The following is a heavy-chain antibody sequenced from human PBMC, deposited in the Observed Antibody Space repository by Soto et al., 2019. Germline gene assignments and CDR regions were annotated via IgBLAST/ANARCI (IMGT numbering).Heavy chain of an antibody. J-gene: IGHJ6*04. V-gene: IGHV3-64*01. D-gene: IGHD3-9*01. CDR2: ISSNGGST. CDR3: AGDPSGFPYDILAGSDV. Sequence: EVQLVESGGGLVQPGGFLRLSCAASGFTFSSYAMHWVRQAPGKGLEYVSAISSNGGSTYYANSVKGRFTISRDNSKNTLYLQMGSLRAEDMAVYYCAGDPSGFPYDILAGSDVLGKGTTVTVSS. CDR1: GFTFSSYA.